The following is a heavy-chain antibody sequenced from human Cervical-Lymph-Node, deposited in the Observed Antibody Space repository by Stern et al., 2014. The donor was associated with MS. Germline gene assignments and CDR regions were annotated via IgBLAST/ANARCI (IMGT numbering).Heavy chain of an antibody. Sequence: QVQLVQSGPEVKNPGSSVRVSCKASGGTLNTSAINWVRQAPGQGLEWMGGIFPILGATNYAQKFQGRLTITADESTTTAYMELNSLMSEDTATYYCARVRCPNGVCYPRLDYWGQGVLVTVSS. J-gene: IGHJ4*02. D-gene: IGHD2-8*01. V-gene: IGHV1-69*01. CDR1: GGTLNTSA. CDR2: IFPILGAT. CDR3: ARVRCPNGVCYPRLDY.